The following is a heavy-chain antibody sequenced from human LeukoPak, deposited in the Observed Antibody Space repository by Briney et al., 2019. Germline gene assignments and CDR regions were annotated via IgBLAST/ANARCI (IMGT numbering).Heavy chain of an antibody. D-gene: IGHD3-22*01. J-gene: IGHJ1*01. Sequence: GGSLRLSCAASGFTFSSYAMSWVRQAPGKGLEWVSAISGSGGSTYYADSVKGRFTISRDNSKNTLYLQMNSLRAEDTAVYYCAKDQMTYYDSSGYFQHWGQGTLVTVSS. V-gene: IGHV3-23*01. CDR3: AKDQMTYYDSSGYFQH. CDR1: GFTFSSYA. CDR2: ISGSGGST.